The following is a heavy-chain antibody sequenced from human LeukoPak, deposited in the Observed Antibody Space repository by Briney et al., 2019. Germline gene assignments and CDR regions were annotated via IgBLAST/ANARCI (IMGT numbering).Heavy chain of an antibody. CDR3: ARGHCSSTSCYSHHDY. J-gene: IGHJ4*02. D-gene: IGHD2-2*01. CDR2: IYYSGGT. CDR1: GGSISSYY. V-gene: IGHV4-59*01. Sequence: SETLSLTCTVSGGSISSYYWSWIRQPPGKGLEWIGYIYYSGGTNYNPSLKSRVTISVDTSKNQFSLKLSSVTAADTAVYYCARGHCSSTSCYSHHDYWGQGTLVTVSS.